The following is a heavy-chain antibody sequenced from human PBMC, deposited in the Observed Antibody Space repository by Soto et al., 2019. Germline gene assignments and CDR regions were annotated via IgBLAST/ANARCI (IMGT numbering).Heavy chain of an antibody. V-gene: IGHV4-34*01. CDR2: INHSGST. D-gene: IGHD1-7*01. Sequence: SETLSLTCAVYGGSFSGYYWSWIRQPPGKGLEWAGEINHSGSTNYNPSLKSRVTISVDTSKNQFSLKLSSVTAADTAVYYCARVGSWNYRPIDYWGQGTLVTVSS. J-gene: IGHJ4*02. CDR1: GGSFSGYY. CDR3: ARVGSWNYRPIDY.